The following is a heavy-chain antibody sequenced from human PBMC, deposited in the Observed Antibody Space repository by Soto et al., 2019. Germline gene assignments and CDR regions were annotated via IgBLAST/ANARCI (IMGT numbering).Heavy chain of an antibody. D-gene: IGHD3-16*02. CDR3: AKDRRLGELSFPDY. CDR1: GFTFSSYG. V-gene: IGHV3-30*18. Sequence: VQLVESGGDFVQPGRSLRLSCAASGFTFSSYGMHWVRQAPGKGLEWVAVISYDGSNKYYADSVKGRFTISRDNSKNTLYLQMNSLRAEDTAVYYCAKDRRLGELSFPDYWGQGTLVTVSS. J-gene: IGHJ4*02. CDR2: ISYDGSNK.